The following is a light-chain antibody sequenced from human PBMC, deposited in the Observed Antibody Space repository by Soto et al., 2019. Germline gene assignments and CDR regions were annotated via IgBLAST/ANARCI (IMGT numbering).Light chain of an antibody. Sequence: DIVMTQSPLSLTVTPGEPASISCRSSQSLLHNNGYNYLDWYLQKPGQSPQLLIYLGSNRASGVPGRFSGSGSGTDFTLKISRVEAEDVGVYYCMQALRTQWTFGQG. CDR2: LGS. V-gene: IGKV2-28*01. CDR1: QSLLHNNGYNY. J-gene: IGKJ1*01. CDR3: MQALRTQWT.